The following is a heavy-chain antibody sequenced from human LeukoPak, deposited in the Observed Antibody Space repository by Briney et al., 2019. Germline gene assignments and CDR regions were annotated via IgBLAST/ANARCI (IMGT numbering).Heavy chain of an antibody. CDR2: IYYSGST. CDR1: GGSFSGYY. J-gene: IGHJ3*02. V-gene: IGHV4-59*08. D-gene: IGHD2-2*01. CDR3: ARLPATWVDNDAFDI. Sequence: PSETLSLTCAVYGGSFSGYYWSWIRQPPGKGLEWIGYIYYSGSTNYSPSLKSRVTISVDTSKNQFSLKLSSVTAADTAVYYCARLPATWVDNDAFDIWGQGTMVTVSS.